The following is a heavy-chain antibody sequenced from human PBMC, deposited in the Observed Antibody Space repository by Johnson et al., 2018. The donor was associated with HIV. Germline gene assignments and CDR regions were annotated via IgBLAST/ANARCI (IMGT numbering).Heavy chain of an antibody. J-gene: IGHJ3*02. Sequence: VQLVESGGGLVQPGGSLRLSCAASGFIFRNYWMSWVRQAPGKGLEWVGRIKSKTDGGTTDYAAPVKGRFTISRDDSKNTLYLQMNSLKTEDTAVYYCATGFGPAFEMWGQGTMVTVSS. CDR2: IKSKTDGGTT. D-gene: IGHD3-16*01. V-gene: IGHV3-15*01. CDR1: GFIFRNYW. CDR3: ATGFGPAFEM.